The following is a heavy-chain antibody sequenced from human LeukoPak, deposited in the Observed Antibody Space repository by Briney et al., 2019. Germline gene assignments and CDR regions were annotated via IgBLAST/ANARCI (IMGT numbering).Heavy chain of an antibody. CDR1: GGTFSSYA. CDR3: ARGVSGYHESFDY. J-gene: IGHJ4*02. Sequence: SVKVSCKASGGTFSSYAFSWVRQAPGQGLEWLGGIIPMFGTATYAPKFQGRVTITADESSTTAYMGLSSLRSEDTAVYYCARGVSGYHESFDYWGQGTLVTVSS. V-gene: IGHV1-69*13. D-gene: IGHD3-22*01. CDR2: IIPMFGTA.